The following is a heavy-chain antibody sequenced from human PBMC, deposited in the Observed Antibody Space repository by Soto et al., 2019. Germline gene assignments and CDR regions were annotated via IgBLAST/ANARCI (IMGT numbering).Heavy chain of an antibody. J-gene: IGHJ4*02. D-gene: IGHD3-9*01. CDR1: GFTFSSYS. V-gene: IGHV3-48*02. CDR3: ARDSPMPGYYDILTGYYGGYFDY. Sequence: GESLKISCAASGFTFSSYSMNWVRQAPGKGLEWASYISSSSSTIYYADSVKGRITISRDNAKNSLYLQMNSLRDEDTSVYYCARDSPMPGYYDILTGYYGGYFDYWGQGTLVTVSS. CDR2: ISSSSSTI.